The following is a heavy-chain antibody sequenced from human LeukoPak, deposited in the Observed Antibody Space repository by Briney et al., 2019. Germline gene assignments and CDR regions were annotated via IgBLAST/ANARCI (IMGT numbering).Heavy chain of an antibody. CDR3: ARSIGYYYTMDV. D-gene: IGHD3-22*01. Sequence: PGGSPRLSCVACGFSFSDYYMSWIRQAPGRGLEWISYISGSGSDLYYADSVKGRFTISRDNANNSLYLQMNSLRAEDMAVYYCARSIGYYYTMDVWGQGTTVTVSS. V-gene: IGHV3-11*01. CDR2: ISGSGSDL. J-gene: IGHJ6*02. CDR1: GFSFSDYY.